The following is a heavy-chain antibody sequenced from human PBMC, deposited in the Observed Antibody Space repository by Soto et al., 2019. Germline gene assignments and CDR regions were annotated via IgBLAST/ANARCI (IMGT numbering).Heavy chain of an antibody. D-gene: IGHD2-15*01. J-gene: IGHJ6*03. V-gene: IGHV4-34*01. CDR3: ARHVGGYYYYMDV. CDR2: INHSGST. Sequence: ASETLSLTCAVYGGSFSGYYWSWIRQPPGKGLEWIGEINHSGSTNYNPSLKSRVTISVDTSKNQFSLKLSSVTAADTAVYYCARHVGGYYYYMDVWGKGTTVPVSS. CDR1: GGSFSGYY.